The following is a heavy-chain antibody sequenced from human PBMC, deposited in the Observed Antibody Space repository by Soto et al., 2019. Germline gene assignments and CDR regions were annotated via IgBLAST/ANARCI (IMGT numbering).Heavy chain of an antibody. CDR3: ARDKTEGDYRLDP. CDR1: GYTVTSDY. V-gene: IGHV1-46*01. J-gene: IGHJ5*02. Sequence: VASVKVSCRASGYTVTSDYIQWLREAPGQGLEWRGIINSRGGSTSYAQKFQGRVTMTRDTSTSTVYMELSSLRSEDTAVYYCARDKTEGDYRLDPWGQGTLVTVSS. CDR2: INSRGGST. D-gene: IGHD4-4*01.